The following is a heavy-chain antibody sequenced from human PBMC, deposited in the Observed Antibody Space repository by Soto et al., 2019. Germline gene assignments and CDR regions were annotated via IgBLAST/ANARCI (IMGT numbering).Heavy chain of an antibody. D-gene: IGHD3-10*01. CDR2: INAGNGNT. Sequence: QVHLVQSGAEVKKPGASVKVSCKASGYTFTSYAMYWVRQAPGQRLEWMGWINAGNGNTKYSQKFQGRVTITRDTSASTAYMALSSLRSEDTAVYSCARDLAFGLSDYWGQGTLVTVSS. CDR1: GYTFTSYA. CDR3: ARDLAFGLSDY. V-gene: IGHV1-3*01. J-gene: IGHJ4*02.